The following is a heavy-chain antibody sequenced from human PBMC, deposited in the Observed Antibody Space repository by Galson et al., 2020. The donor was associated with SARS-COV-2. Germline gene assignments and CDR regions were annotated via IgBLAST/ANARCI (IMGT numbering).Heavy chain of an antibody. D-gene: IGHD2-15*01. CDR1: GFTFRNYN. CDR2: ISSSSDTI. Sequence: GESLKISCAASGFTFRNYNMNRICQAPGRGLERVSFISSSSDTIYYADSVKRRFTISRDNVNNSLYLQMNSLRAEDTAVYFCARKLYQGDGVNGFDPWSQGTLGTGSS. J-gene: IGHJ5*02. V-gene: IGHV3-48*01. CDR3: ARKLYQGDGVNGFDP.